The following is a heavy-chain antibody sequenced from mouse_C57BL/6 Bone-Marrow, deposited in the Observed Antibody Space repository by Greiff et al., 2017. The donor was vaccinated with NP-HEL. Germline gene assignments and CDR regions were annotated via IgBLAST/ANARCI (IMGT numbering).Heavy chain of an antibody. V-gene: IGHV1-22*01. Sequence: VQLQQSGPELVKPGASVKMSCKASGYTFTDYNMHWVKQSHGKSLEWIGYINPNNGGTSYNQKFKGKATLTVNKSSSTAYMELRSLTSEDSAVYYCARPYNYGSSYYAMDYWGQGTSVTVSS. CDR3: ARPYNYGSSYYAMDY. CDR1: GYTFTDYN. J-gene: IGHJ4*01. D-gene: IGHD1-1*01. CDR2: INPNNGGT.